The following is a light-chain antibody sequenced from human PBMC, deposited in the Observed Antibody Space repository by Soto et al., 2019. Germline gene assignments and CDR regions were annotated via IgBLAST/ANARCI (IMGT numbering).Light chain of an antibody. CDR1: SSDVGGYNY. Sequence: QSALTQPASVSGSPGQSITISCTGTSSDVGGYNYVSWYQQHPGKAPKLMIYDVSNRPSGVSNRFSGSKSGNTASLTISGLQAEDEADYYCSSYTRSSALHVVCGGGTKLTVL. V-gene: IGLV2-14*01. CDR2: DVS. J-gene: IGLJ2*01. CDR3: SSYTRSSALHVV.